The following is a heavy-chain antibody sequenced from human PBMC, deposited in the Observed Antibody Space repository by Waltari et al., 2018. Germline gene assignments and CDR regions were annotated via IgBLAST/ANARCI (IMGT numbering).Heavy chain of an antibody. J-gene: IGHJ4*02. D-gene: IGHD1-1*01. CDR3: ARDVPNGYFDY. Sequence: EVHLVQSGGGLIQPGGSLRRSCGVSGFACKNYWMTWVRQAPGKGLEWVANINQDGRDKNYVDSVEGRFTISRDNAQNSVYLQMNSLRAEDTAVYYCARDVPNGYFDYWGSGTLVTVSS. V-gene: IGHV3-7*01. CDR2: INQDGRDK. CDR1: GFACKNYW.